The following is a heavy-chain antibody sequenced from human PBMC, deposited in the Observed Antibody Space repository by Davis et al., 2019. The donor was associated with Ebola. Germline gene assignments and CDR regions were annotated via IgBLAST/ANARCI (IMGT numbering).Heavy chain of an antibody. CDR2: SSSSSNYI. V-gene: IGHV3-21*01. J-gene: IGHJ2*01. D-gene: IGHD2-21*02. CDR3: VRDPALVVTGGGWFFGL. Sequence: GESLKTSCAAAGVSLSSNSMNWVRQAARQRQQWGSVSSSSSNYIYYADLVKRRFTVSGDNAKNALYLQMNSLRAEDTTVYYCVRDPALVVTGGGWFFGLWGRGTLVTVSS. CDR1: GVSLSSNS.